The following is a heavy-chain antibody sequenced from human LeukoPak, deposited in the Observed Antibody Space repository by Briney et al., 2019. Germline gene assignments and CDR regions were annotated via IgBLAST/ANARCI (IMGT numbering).Heavy chain of an antibody. CDR3: AKFAHTGYFDY. Sequence: PGGSLRLSCAASGFTFSSYGMHWVRQAPGKGLEWVAVISYDGSNKYYADSVKGRFTISRDNSKNTLYLQMNSLRAEDTAVYYCAKFAHTGYFDYWGQGTLVTVSS. CDR2: ISYDGSNK. CDR1: GFTFSSYG. J-gene: IGHJ4*02. V-gene: IGHV3-30*18.